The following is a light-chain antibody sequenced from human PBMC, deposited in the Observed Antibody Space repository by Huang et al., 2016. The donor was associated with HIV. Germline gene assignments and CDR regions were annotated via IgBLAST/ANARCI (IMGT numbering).Light chain of an antibody. CDR2: DAS. CDR3: QQYNNWPRT. CDR1: QSVSSN. V-gene: IGKV3-15*01. Sequence: EIVMTQSPATLSVSPGERATLSCRASQSVSSNLAWYQQRPGQAPRLLIYDASTRATGIPARFIGSGSGTEFTLTIGSLQSEDFVVYYCQQYNNWPRTFGQGTKLEIK. J-gene: IGKJ2*01.